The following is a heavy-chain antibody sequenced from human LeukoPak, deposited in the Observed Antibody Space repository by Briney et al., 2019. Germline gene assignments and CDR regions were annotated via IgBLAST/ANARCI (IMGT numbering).Heavy chain of an antibody. CDR2: INHSGST. CDR1: GFTFSDYY. J-gene: IGHJ4*02. D-gene: IGHD6-13*01. Sequence: GSLRLSCAASGFTFSDYYMSWIRQPPGKGLEWIGEINHSGSTNYNPSLKSRVTISVDTSKNQFSLKLSSVTAADTAVYYCASRRYSSSWSRTYYFDYWGQGTLVTVSS. V-gene: IGHV4-34*08. CDR3: ASRRYSSSWSRTYYFDY.